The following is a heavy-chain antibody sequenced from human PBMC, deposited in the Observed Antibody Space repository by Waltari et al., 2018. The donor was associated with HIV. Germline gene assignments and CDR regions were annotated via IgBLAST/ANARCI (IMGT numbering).Heavy chain of an antibody. D-gene: IGHD2-21*01. CDR2: ISSSGSSV. J-gene: IGHJ4*02. V-gene: IGHV3-11*01. Sequence: VQLVESGGGLAKPGGSLRLSCAGSGFSFSAFTMSWIRTRPGKGLEWISYISSSGSSVYYADSVKGRFTTSRDNAKNSMYLQMNNLTSEDAAVYYCARGHCDGVTCSSIYVYWGQGTLVGVAS. CDR3: ARGHCDGVTCSSIYVY. CDR1: GFSFSAFT.